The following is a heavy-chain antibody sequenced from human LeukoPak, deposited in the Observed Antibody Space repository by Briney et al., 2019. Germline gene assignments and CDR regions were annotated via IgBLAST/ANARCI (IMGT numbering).Heavy chain of an antibody. Sequence: GGSLRLSCAASGFTFSSYATSWVRQAPGKGLEWVANIKEDGTEKYYQDSVKGRFTISRDNAKNSLYLQMNSLRAEDTAVYYCAREVVLSTSAWFEYWGQGTLVTVSS. CDR1: GFTFSSYA. CDR3: AREVVLSTSAWFEY. J-gene: IGHJ4*02. CDR2: IKEDGTEK. D-gene: IGHD3-22*01. V-gene: IGHV3-7*01.